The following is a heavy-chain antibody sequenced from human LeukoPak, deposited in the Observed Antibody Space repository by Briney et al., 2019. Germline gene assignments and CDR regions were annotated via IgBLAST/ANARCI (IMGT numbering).Heavy chain of an antibody. Sequence: PSETLSLTCTVSGGSISSGSYYWGWIRQPPGKGLEYIASINHGGSSYYNPSLKSRVTISVDTSKNQFSLKLNSVTAADTAVYYCARRPYSNYIDYWGQGTLVTVSS. D-gene: IGHD4-11*01. V-gene: IGHV4-39*01. CDR2: INHGGSS. CDR1: GGSISSGSYY. CDR3: ARRPYSNYIDY. J-gene: IGHJ4*02.